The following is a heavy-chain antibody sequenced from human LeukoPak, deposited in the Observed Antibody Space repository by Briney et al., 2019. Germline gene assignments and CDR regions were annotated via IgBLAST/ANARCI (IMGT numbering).Heavy chain of an antibody. Sequence: GGSLRLSCAASGFTFSDNYMSWIRQAPGKGLEWVSYISNGGTTTKYADSVEGRFTISRDNAKNFLYLQMNSLRAEDTAVYFCASELRPLDHWGQGTLVTVSS. CDR1: GFTFSDNY. CDR3: ASELRPLDH. V-gene: IGHV3-11*04. CDR2: ISNGGTTT. D-gene: IGHD2-15*01. J-gene: IGHJ4*02.